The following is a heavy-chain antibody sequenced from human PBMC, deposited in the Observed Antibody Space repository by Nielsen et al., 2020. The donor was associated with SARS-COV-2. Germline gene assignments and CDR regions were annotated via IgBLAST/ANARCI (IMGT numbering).Heavy chain of an antibody. CDR3: ARGPPGLAEVFYYYYYMDV. Sequence: WIRQPPGKGLEGIGEINHSGSTNYNASLKSRVTISVDTSKNQFSLKVNSVTAADTAVYYCARGPPGLAEVFYYYYYMDVWGKGTTVTVSS. CDR2: INHSGST. J-gene: IGHJ6*03. V-gene: IGHV4-34*01.